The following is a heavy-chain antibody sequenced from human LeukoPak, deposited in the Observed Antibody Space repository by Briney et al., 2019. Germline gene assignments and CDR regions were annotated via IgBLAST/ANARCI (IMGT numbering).Heavy chain of an antibody. J-gene: IGHJ5*02. CDR1: GGSISSYY. Sequence: SETLSLTCTVSGGSISSYYWSWIRQPPGKGLEWIGYIYYSGSTNYNPSLKSRVTISVDTSKNQFSLKLSSVTAADTAVYYCARTSRNYYDSSGYYYFNWFDPWGQGTLVTVSS. CDR2: IYYSGST. D-gene: IGHD3-22*01. V-gene: IGHV4-59*01. CDR3: ARTSRNYYDSSGYYYFNWFDP.